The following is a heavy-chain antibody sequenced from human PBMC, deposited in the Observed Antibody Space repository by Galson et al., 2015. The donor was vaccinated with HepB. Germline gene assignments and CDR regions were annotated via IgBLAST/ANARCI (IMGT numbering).Heavy chain of an antibody. CDR3: ARTQGYDYGYPYYFDY. CDR2: IKQDGSEK. J-gene: IGHJ4*02. CDR1: GFTFSSYW. Sequence: FLRLSCAASGFTFSSYWMSWVRQAPGKGLEWVANIKQDGSEKDYVDSVKGRFTISRDNAKNSLFLQMSSLRAEDTAVYYCARTQGYDYGYPYYFDYWGQGTLVTVSS. V-gene: IGHV3-7*03. D-gene: IGHD5-18*01.